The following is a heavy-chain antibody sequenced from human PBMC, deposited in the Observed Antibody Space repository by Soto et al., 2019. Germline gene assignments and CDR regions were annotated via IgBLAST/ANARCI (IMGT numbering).Heavy chain of an antibody. J-gene: IGHJ6*02. D-gene: IGHD2-8*01. CDR3: ARGHSTDCSNGVCSFFYNHEMDV. CDR2: INPKSGGT. V-gene: IGHV1-2*04. CDR1: GYSFTDYH. Sequence: QVQLVQSGAEVKKPGASVRVSCKASGYSFTDYHIHWVRQAPGQGLEWLGRINPKSGGTSTAQKVQGWVTMTRDRSISTVYMELTRLRSDDTAVYFCARGHSTDCSNGVCSFFYNHEMDVWGQGTTVTVSS.